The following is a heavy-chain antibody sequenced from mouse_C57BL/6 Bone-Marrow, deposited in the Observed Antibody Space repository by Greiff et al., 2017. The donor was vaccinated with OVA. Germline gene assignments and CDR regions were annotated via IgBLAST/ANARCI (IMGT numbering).Heavy chain of an antibody. CDR3: ARSPTPTIVTYLDY. Sequence: VQLQQSGPGLVQPSQSLSITCTVSGLSLTSYGVHWVRQSPGKGLEWLGVIWSGGSTAYNAAFISRLSISKDNSKSQVFFKINSLQADDTAIYDCARSPTPTIVTYLDYWGQGTTLTVSS. CDR2: IWSGGST. J-gene: IGHJ2*01. D-gene: IGHD2-5*01. V-gene: IGHV2-2*01. CDR1: GLSLTSYG.